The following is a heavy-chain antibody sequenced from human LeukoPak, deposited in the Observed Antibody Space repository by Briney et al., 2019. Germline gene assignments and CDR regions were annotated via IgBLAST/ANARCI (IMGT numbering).Heavy chain of an antibody. CDR3: ARAGGHSSPAGS. D-gene: IGHD6-13*01. Sequence: GRSLRLSCAASGFTFSSYWMHWVRQAPGKGLVWVSRISTDGSSTTYADSVKGRFTISRDNAKNTLYLQMNSLRAEDTAVYYCARAGGHSSPAGSWGQGTLVTVSS. V-gene: IGHV3-74*01. J-gene: IGHJ5*02. CDR1: GFTFSSYW. CDR2: ISTDGSST.